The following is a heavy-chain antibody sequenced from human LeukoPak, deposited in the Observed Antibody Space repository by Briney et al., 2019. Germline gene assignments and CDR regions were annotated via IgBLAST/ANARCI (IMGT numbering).Heavy chain of an antibody. Sequence: GGSLRLSCAASGFTFSSYAMSWVRQAPGKGLEWVANIKQDGSEKYYVDSVKGRFTISRDNAKNSLYLQMNSLRAEDTAVYYCARDSSKTMFRGVFIGMSDYWGQGTLVTVSS. V-gene: IGHV3-7*01. CDR1: GFTFSSYA. J-gene: IGHJ4*02. CDR2: IKQDGSEK. CDR3: ARDSSKTMFRGVFIGMSDY. D-gene: IGHD3-10*01.